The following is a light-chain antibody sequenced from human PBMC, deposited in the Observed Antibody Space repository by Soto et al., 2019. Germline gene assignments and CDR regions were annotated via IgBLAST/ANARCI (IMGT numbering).Light chain of an antibody. CDR2: EVS. V-gene: IGLV2-8*01. Sequence: QSALIQPPSESGSPGQSVTISCTGTSSDVGGYNYVSWYQQHPGKAPKLIIYEVSKRPSGVPDRFSGSKSGNTASLTVSGLQAEDEADYYCTSYAGTYSFFYVFGTGTKVTVL. CDR3: TSYAGTYSFFYV. J-gene: IGLJ1*01. CDR1: SSDVGGYNY.